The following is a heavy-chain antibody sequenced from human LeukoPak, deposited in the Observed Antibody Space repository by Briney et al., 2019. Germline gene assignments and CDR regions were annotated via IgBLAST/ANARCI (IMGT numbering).Heavy chain of an antibody. Sequence: GGSLRLSCAASGFTFSSYSMNWVRQAPGKGLEWVSGISWSGGTTYYADSVKGRFTISRDNAKNSLYLQMNSLRAEDTAVYYCARDLTEYVWGSYLPATHWLDPWGQGTLVTVSS. D-gene: IGHD3-16*02. J-gene: IGHJ5*02. V-gene: IGHV3-48*04. CDR2: ISWSGGTT. CDR1: GFTFSSYS. CDR3: ARDLTEYVWGSYLPATHWLDP.